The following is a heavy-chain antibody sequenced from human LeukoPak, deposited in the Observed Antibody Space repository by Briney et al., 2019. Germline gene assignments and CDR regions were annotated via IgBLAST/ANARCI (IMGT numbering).Heavy chain of an antibody. CDR2: ISSSSSNI. J-gene: IGHJ4*02. CDR3: ASGYYDSSGYYSFDY. CDR1: GFTFSSYS. V-gene: IGHV3-21*01. D-gene: IGHD3-22*01. Sequence: GGSLRLSCAASGFTFSSYSMNWVRQAPGKGLEWVSSISSSSSNIYYTDSVKGRFTISRDNAKNSLYLQMSSLRAEDTAVYYCASGYYDSSGYYSFDYWGQGTLVTVSS.